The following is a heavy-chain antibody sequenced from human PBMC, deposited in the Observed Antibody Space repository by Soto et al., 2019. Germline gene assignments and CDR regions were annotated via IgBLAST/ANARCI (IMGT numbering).Heavy chain of an antibody. CDR1: GGTFSSYA. Sequence: QVQLVQSGAEVKKPGSSVKVSCKASGGTFSSYAISWVRQAPGQGLEWMGGIIPIFGTANYAQKFQGRVTITADESTSTAYMELSSLRSEDTAVYYCARCRPDYCSGGSCYTGGVRIYYYYYGMDVWGQGTTVTVSS. V-gene: IGHV1-69*01. CDR3: ARCRPDYCSGGSCYTGGVRIYYYYYGMDV. J-gene: IGHJ6*02. D-gene: IGHD2-15*01. CDR2: IIPIFGTA.